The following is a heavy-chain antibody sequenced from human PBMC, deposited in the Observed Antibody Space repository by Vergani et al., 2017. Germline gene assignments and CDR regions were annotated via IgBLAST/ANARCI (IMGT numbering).Heavy chain of an antibody. V-gene: IGHV4-31*11. J-gene: IGHJ6*03. Sequence: QVQLQESGPGVVKPSQTLSLTCAVSGGSISSGDHCWTWIRQRPGKGLEWTGYIFYSGTTYDNPSLRSRLTISVDTSQNQFSLKLRSVTAADTAVDYCARVDTQVPATSHFYYMDVWGKGTTVVVSS. D-gene: IGHD6-25*01. CDR1: GGSISSGDHC. CDR3: ARVDTQVPATSHFYYMDV. CDR2: IFYSGTT.